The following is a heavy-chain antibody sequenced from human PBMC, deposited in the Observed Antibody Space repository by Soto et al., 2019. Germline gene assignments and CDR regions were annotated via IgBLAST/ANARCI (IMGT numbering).Heavy chain of an antibody. CDR2: ISRSTTYI. J-gene: IGHJ6*02. CDR1: GFTFSDYT. CDR3: ARDMKETTGRTFHYDGRDI. V-gene: IGHV3-21*01. Sequence: ESGGGLVKPGGSLRLSCAASGFTFSDYTMNWVRQAPGKGLEWVSSISRSTTYIYFADSVKGRFTISRDNAKNSVYLQMNSLRVEDTAVYYCARDMKETTGRTFHYDGRDILGEGTTVPVSS. D-gene: IGHD1-1*01.